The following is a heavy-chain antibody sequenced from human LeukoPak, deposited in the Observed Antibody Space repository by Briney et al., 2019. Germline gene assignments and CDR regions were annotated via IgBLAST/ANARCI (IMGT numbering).Heavy chain of an antibody. V-gene: IGHV3-74*01. CDR1: GCTFSSYW. CDR2: INSDGSST. CDR3: ARPSSGWGPGTNFDY. Sequence: GGSLRLSCAASGCTFSSYWMHWVRQAPGKGLVWVSRINSDGSSTSYPDSLKGLITIFRDNDKNTLYLQINGLTAEDTAVYYSARPSSGWGPGTNFDYWGQGTLVTVSS. J-gene: IGHJ4*02. D-gene: IGHD6-19*01.